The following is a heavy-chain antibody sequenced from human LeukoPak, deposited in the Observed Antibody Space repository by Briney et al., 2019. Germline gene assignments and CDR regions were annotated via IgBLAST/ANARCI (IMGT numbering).Heavy chain of an antibody. CDR3: GKDGGQYSSGPEFDP. V-gene: IGHV3-23*01. Sequence: GGSLRLSCTASGIVFSRTAMNWARQSPGRGLEWLSAISGGGERTFYADSMKGRFTISRDNSKNMVYLQMNSLRADDTAIYYCGKDGGQYSSGPEFDPRGQGALVTVSS. CDR1: GIVFSRTA. D-gene: IGHD6-19*01. CDR2: ISGGGERT. J-gene: IGHJ5*02.